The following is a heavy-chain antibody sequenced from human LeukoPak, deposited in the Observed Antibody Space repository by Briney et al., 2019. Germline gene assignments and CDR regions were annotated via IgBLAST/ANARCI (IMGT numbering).Heavy chain of an antibody. CDR3: ARDGGHSTDFDY. CDR2: IKQDGSER. CDR1: GFTCSSHW. D-gene: IGHD2-8*02. V-gene: IGHV3-7*01. Sequence: GGSLRLSCATSGFTCSSHWMSWVRQAPGKGPEWVANIKQDGSERYYVHSVKGRFTISRDNAKNPLHLQMNSLSAEDTAVYYCARDGGHSTDFDYWGQGILVTVSS. J-gene: IGHJ4*02.